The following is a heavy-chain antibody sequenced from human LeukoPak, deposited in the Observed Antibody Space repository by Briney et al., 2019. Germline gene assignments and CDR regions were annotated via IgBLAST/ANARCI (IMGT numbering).Heavy chain of an antibody. D-gene: IGHD2-15*01. V-gene: IGHV4-39*01. Sequence: SETLSLTCTVSGGSLSSSTSYWGWIRQPPGKGLEWIGSIYYSGSTYYNPSLKSRVTISVDTSKNQFSLKLSSVTAADTAVYYCARNVSYGGYSIGFDFWGQGTMVTVSS. CDR1: GGSLSSSTSY. J-gene: IGHJ3*01. CDR2: IYYSGST. CDR3: ARNVSYGGYSIGFDF.